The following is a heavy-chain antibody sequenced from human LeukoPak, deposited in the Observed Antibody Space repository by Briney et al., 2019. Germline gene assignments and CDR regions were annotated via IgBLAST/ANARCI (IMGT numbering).Heavy chain of an antibody. D-gene: IGHD3-10*01. CDR3: ARDGMVRGVMTAPPAYYYYYYGMDV. Sequence: GGSLRLSCTASGFSFSGHWMHWARQLPGKGLVWVSRISPTGSTTSYADSVKGRSTVSRDNAKNTLYLQMNSLRAEDTAVYYCARDGMVRGVMTAPPAYYYYYYGMDVWGQGTTVTVSS. V-gene: IGHV3-74*01. CDR2: ISPTGSTT. CDR1: GFSFSGHW. J-gene: IGHJ6*02.